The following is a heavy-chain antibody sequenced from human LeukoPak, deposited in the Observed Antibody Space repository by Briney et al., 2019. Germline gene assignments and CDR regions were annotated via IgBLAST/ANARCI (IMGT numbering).Heavy chain of an antibody. Sequence: PGGSLRLSCAASGFTFSSYEMNWVRQAPGKGLEWVSSISSSSSYIYYADSVKGRFTISRDNAKNSLYLQMNSLRAEDTAVYYCARDSMIVVVITTHAFDIWGQGTMVTVSS. D-gene: IGHD3-22*01. CDR3: ARDSMIVVVITTHAFDI. CDR2: ISSSSSYI. CDR1: GFTFSSYE. J-gene: IGHJ3*02. V-gene: IGHV3-21*01.